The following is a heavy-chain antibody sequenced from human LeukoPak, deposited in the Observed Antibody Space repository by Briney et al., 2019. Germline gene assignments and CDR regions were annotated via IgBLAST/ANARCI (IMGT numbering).Heavy chain of an antibody. Sequence: GGSLRLSCAASGFTFSSYSMNWVRQAPGKGLEWVSYISSSSSTIYYADSVKGRFTISRDNAKNSLYLQMNSLRAEDTAVYYCARRCEYCSGSSRSKSFDYWGQGTLVTVSS. CDR2: ISSSSSTI. D-gene: IGHD2-15*01. CDR3: ARRCEYCSGSSRSKSFDY. V-gene: IGHV3-48*01. J-gene: IGHJ4*02. CDR1: GFTFSSYS.